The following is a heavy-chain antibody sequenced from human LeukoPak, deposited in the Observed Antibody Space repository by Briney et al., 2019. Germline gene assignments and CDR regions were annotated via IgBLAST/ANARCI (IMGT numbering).Heavy chain of an antibody. J-gene: IGHJ4*02. V-gene: IGHV1-18*01. CDR1: GYTFTSYG. D-gene: IGHD3-10*01. CDR2: ISAYNGNT. Sequence: ASVKVSCKASGYTFTSYGISWVRQAPGQGLEWMGWISAYNGNTNYAQKLQGRVTMTTDTSTSTAYMELRSLRSDDTAVYYCARAGSEIPLLLWFGELLYIDYWGQGTLVTVSS. CDR3: ARAGSEIPLLLWFGELLYIDY.